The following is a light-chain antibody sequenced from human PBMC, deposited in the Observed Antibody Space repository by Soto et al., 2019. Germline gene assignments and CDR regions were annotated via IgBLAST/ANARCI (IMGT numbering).Light chain of an antibody. J-gene: IGKJ4*01. Sequence: DIQLTQSPSFLSASVGDRVIITCRASQGISSYLGWYQQKPGKAPKLLIYAASTLQSGVPSRFSGSGYGTEFTLTISSLQPEDFASYFCQQLNSYPLTFGGGTKVEIK. CDR1: QGISSY. CDR2: AAS. CDR3: QQLNSYPLT. V-gene: IGKV1-9*01.